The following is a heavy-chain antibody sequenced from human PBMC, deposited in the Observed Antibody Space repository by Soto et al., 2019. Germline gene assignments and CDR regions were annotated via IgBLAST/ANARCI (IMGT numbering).Heavy chain of an antibody. D-gene: IGHD3-10*01. CDR3: ASSYGSGYRAFDS. Sequence: QVQLVQSGAEVKKPGSSVRVSCKASGDTFTFYSINWVRQAPGLGLEWMGRINPILSMSNYAQRFQGRVTMTADKSTSTAYMELRSLRSEDTGMYFCASSYGSGYRAFDSWGQGALVTVSS. CDR2: INPILSMS. J-gene: IGHJ4*02. CDR1: GDTFTFYS. V-gene: IGHV1-69*02.